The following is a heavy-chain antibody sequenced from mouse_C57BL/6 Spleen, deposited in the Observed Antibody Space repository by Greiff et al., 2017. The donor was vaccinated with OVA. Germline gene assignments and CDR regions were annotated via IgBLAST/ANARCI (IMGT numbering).Heavy chain of an antibody. D-gene: IGHD2-4*01. CDR1: GYTFTSYW. CDR3: ARYDDEYYFDY. J-gene: IGHJ2*01. CDR2: IHPNSGGT. V-gene: IGHV1-64*01. Sequence: QVQLQQPGAELVKPGASVKLSCKASGYTFTSYWMHWVKQRPGQGLEWIGMIHPNSGGTNYNEKFKSKATLTVDKSSSTAYMQLSSLTSEDSAVYYCARYDDEYYFDYWGQGTTLTVSS.